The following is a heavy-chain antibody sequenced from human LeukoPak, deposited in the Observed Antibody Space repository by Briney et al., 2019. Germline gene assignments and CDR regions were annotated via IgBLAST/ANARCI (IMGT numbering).Heavy chain of an antibody. CDR2: ISAYTSNT. V-gene: IGHV1-18*01. CDR1: GYTFTSYG. D-gene: IGHD5-24*01. Sequence: GASVKISCKASGYTFTSYGISWVRQAPGQGLEWMGWISAYTSNTNYAQKFQGRVTMTTDTSTNTGYMELRRLRSDDTAVYYCARLVPEMATTEDFWGRGTLVTVSS. CDR3: ARLVPEMATTEDF. J-gene: IGHJ4*02.